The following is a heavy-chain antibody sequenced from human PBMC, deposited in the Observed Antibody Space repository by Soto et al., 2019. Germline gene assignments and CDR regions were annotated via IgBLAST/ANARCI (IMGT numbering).Heavy chain of an antibody. CDR1: GYTFTSYD. D-gene: IGHD2-15*01. CDR3: ARVVDIVVVVAADDAFDI. J-gene: IGHJ3*02. V-gene: IGHV1-8*01. Sequence: ASVKVSCKASGYTFTSYDINWVRQATGQGLEWMGWMNPNSGNTGYAQKFQGRVTMTRNTSISTAYMGLSSLRSEDTAVYYCARVVDIVVVVAADDAFDIWGQGTMVTVSS. CDR2: MNPNSGNT.